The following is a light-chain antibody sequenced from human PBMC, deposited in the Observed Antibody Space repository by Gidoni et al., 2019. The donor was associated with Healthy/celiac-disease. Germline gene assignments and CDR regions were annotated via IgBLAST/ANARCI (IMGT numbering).Light chain of an antibody. CDR1: QDISNY. CDR3: QQYDNLPFT. CDR2: DAS. Sequence: DINMTQSPSSLSASVGDRITTSSKASQDISNYLNWYQQKPGKAPTLLISDASNLETGVPSRFIGSGSGTDFTFTISSLQPEDISTSYCQQYDNLPFTFGPGTKVDIK. J-gene: IGKJ3*01. V-gene: IGKV1-33*01.